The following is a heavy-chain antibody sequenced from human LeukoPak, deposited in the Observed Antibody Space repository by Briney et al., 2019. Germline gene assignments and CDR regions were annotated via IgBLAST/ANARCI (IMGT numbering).Heavy chain of an antibody. Sequence: PGGSLRLSCAASGFTFSSYGMHWVRQAPGNGLEWVAFIRNEGDIKYYADSVKGRFTISRDNSKNTLYLQMNSLRAEDTAVYYCAAIAVAGTDFDYWGQGTLVTVSS. CDR2: IRNEGDIK. CDR1: GFTFSSYG. J-gene: IGHJ4*02. CDR3: AAIAVAGTDFDY. D-gene: IGHD6-13*01. V-gene: IGHV3-30*02.